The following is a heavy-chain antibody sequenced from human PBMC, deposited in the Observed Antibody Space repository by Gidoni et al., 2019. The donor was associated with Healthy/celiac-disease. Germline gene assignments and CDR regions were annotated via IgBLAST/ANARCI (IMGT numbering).Heavy chain of an antibody. CDR3: AKDRGDYEVDY. Sequence: QVQLVASGGGVVQPGRSLRLSCAASGFTFSSYGLQWVRKAPGKGLEWVAVISYDGSNKYYADSVKGRFTISRDNSKNTLYLQMNSLRAEDTAVYYCAKDRGDYEVDYWGQGTLVTVSS. CDR1: GFTFSSYG. D-gene: IGHD4-17*01. J-gene: IGHJ4*02. CDR2: ISYDGSNK. V-gene: IGHV3-30*18.